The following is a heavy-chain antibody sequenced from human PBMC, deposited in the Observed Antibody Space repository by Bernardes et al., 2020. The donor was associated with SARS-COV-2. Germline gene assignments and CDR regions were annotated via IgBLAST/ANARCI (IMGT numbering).Heavy chain of an antibody. CDR3: ARGFDY. CDR2: LYYSGST. V-gene: IGHV4-59*01. Sequence: ETLPLTRPVSGGSLRAYYLLWFRPPPGKGVDWIGYLYYSGSTNYIPSLQSRVTISVDTSKNQFSLKLSSVTASDTAVYYCARGFDYWGQGSLVTVSS. CDR1: GGSLRAYY. J-gene: IGHJ4*02.